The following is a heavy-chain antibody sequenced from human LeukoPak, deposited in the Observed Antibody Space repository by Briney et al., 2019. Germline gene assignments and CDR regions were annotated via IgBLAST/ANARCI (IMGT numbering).Heavy chain of an antibody. D-gene: IGHD2-2*01. V-gene: IGHV3-49*04. CDR1: GFTFGDYA. CDR3: TRGDIVVVPAAMDY. Sequence: GGSLRLSCTASGFTFGDYAMSWVRQAPGKGLEWVGFIRSKAYGGTTEYAASVKGRFTISRDDSKSIAYLQMNSLKTEDTAVYYCTRGDIVVVPAAMDYWGQGTLVTVSS. CDR2: IRSKAYGGTT. J-gene: IGHJ4*02.